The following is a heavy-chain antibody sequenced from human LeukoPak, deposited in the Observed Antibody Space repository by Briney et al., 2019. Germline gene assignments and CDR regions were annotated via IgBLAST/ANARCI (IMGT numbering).Heavy chain of an antibody. Sequence: GASVKVSCKASGYTFTSYGISWVRQAPGQGLEWMGWISAYNGNTNYAQKLQGRVTMTTDTSTSTAYMELRSLRSDDTAVYYCARDLEFEMATITGYWGQGTLVTVSS. CDR1: GYTFTSYG. J-gene: IGHJ4*02. CDR2: ISAYNGNT. V-gene: IGHV1-18*01. D-gene: IGHD5-24*01. CDR3: ARDLEFEMATITGY.